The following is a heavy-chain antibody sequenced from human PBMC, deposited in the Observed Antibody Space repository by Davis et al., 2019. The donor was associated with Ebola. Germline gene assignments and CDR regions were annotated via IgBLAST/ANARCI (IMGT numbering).Heavy chain of an antibody. J-gene: IGHJ3*02. CDR3: AREYCSGGGCQRQDAFDI. V-gene: IGHV3-33*08. CDR1: GFTFSNAW. CDR2: IWYDGSNT. D-gene: IGHD2-15*01. Sequence: GESLKISCAASGFTFSNAWMSWVRQAPGKGLEWVAIIWYDGSNTYYADSVKGRFTISRDNSKNTVYLQMNSLRAEDTAVYYCAREYCSGGGCQRQDAFDIWGQGTMVTVSS.